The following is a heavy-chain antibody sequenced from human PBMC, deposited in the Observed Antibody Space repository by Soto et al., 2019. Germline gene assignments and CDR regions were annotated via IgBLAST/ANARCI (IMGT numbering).Heavy chain of an antibody. J-gene: IGHJ3*02. D-gene: IGHD2-15*01. Sequence: GASVKVSCKASGYAFTSYDMNWVRQATGQGLEWMGWMNPNSGNTGYAQKFQGRVTMTRNTSISTAYMELSSLRSEDTAVYYCARGGYCSGGSCYSDAFDIWGQGTMVTVSS. CDR1: GYAFTSYD. V-gene: IGHV1-8*01. CDR2: MNPNSGNT. CDR3: ARGGYCSGGSCYSDAFDI.